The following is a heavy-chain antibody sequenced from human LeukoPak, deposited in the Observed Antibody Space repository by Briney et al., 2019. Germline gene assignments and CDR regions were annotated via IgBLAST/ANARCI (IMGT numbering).Heavy chain of an antibody. Sequence: ASVKVSCKASGYTFTSYDINWVRQATGQGLEWMGWMNPNSGNTGYAQKFQGRVTITRNTSISTAYMELSGLRSEDTAVYYCARGVRYCTNGVCYHFDYWGQGTLVTVSS. D-gene: IGHD2-8*01. CDR1: GYTFTSYD. CDR2: MNPNSGNT. V-gene: IGHV1-8*03. CDR3: ARGVRYCTNGVCYHFDY. J-gene: IGHJ4*02.